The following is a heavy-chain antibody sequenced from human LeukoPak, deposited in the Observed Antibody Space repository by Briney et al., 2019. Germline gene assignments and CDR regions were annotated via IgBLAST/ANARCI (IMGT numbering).Heavy chain of an antibody. D-gene: IGHD6-6*01. V-gene: IGHV1-46*01. CDR3: ATTAARRFDY. Sequence: ASVKVSCKASGYTFPSYFMHWVRQAPGQGLEWMGIINPTGGSTTYAQKFQGRVTMTRDTSTSTVYMELSSLRSDERAVCYCATTAARRFDYWAQGTLVTVSS. CDR1: GYTFPSYF. CDR2: INPTGGST. J-gene: IGHJ4*02.